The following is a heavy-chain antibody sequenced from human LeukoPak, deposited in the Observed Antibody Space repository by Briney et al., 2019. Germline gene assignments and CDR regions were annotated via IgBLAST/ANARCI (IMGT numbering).Heavy chain of an antibody. D-gene: IGHD3-16*01. CDR2: INPNSGDT. CDR1: GYTFTGYY. V-gene: IGHV1-2*02. CDR3: ARERSESYEVDS. Sequence: ASVKVFCKASGYTFTGYYIHWVRQAPGQGLEWMGWINPNSGDTDYAQKFQGRVTMTRDTSISTAYMELSRLRSDGTAVYFCARERSESYEVDSWGQGTLVTVSS. J-gene: IGHJ4*02.